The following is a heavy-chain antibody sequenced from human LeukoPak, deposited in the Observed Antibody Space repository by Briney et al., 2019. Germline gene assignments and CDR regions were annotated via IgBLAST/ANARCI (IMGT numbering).Heavy chain of an antibody. CDR3: AREKVVSKYNWFDP. CDR2: INPNSGGT. V-gene: IGHV1-2*02. Sequence: GASVKVSCKASGYTFTGYYMHWVRQAPGQGLEWMGWINPNSGGTNYAQKFQGRVTMTRDTSISTAYMELNRLTSDDTAVYYCAREKVVSKYNWFDPWGQGTLVTVSS. J-gene: IGHJ5*02. CDR1: GYTFTGYY.